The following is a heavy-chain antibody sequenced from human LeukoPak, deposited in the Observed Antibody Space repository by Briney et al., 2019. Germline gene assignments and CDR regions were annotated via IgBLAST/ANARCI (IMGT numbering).Heavy chain of an antibody. V-gene: IGHV4-59*01. J-gene: IGHJ4*02. CDR3: SGALDSSGVTDY. CDR1: GGAISSYY. D-gene: IGHD6-19*01. Sequence: PWGTLSLTCTVSGGAISSYYWSWVRQPPGKGLEGMGYIYYSGRTNYNPTLMRRGTISVDTTKNKCSRRRSSGRTAETAVCYCSGALDSSGVTDYWGQGTLVTVSS. CDR2: IYYSGRT.